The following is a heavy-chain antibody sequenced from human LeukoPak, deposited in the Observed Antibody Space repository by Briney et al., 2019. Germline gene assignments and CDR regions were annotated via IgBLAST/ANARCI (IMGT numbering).Heavy chain of an antibody. CDR2: IRYDGSNK. CDR1: GGSFSGYY. Sequence: PSETLSLTCAVYGGSFSGYYWSWIRQPPGKGLEWVAFIRYDGSNKYYADSVKGRFTISRDNSKNTLYLQMNSLRAEDTAVYYCARERNNYGSGFDPWGQGTLVTVSS. J-gene: IGHJ5*02. D-gene: IGHD3-10*01. CDR3: ARERNNYGSGFDP. V-gene: IGHV3-30*02.